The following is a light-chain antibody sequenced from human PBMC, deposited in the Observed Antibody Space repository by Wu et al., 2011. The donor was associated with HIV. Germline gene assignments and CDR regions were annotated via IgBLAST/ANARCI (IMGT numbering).Light chain of an antibody. CDR1: QRVNTY. V-gene: IGKV3-11*01. Sequence: TLSCRASQRVNTYLAWYQQKPGQAPTAPPSMMHPIGPLHPTQVQWQWVRTDFTLTISSLQPEDVATYYCQKYNTAPWTFGQGTKVEIK. J-gene: IGKJ1*01. CDR3: QKYNTAPWT. CDR2: MHP.